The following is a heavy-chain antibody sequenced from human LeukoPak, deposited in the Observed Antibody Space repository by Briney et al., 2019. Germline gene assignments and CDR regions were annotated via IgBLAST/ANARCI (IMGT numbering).Heavy chain of an antibody. CDR2: ISYDGSNK. J-gene: IGHJ4*02. V-gene: IGHV3-30*18. CDR3: AKDLGYSYGYLDYFDY. CDR1: GFTFSSYG. Sequence: GGSLRLSCAASGFTFSSYGMHWVRQAPGKGLEWVAVISYDGSNKYYADSVKGRLTVSRDNSKNTLYLQMNSLRAEDTAVYYCAKDLGYSYGYLDYFDYWGQGTLVTVSS. D-gene: IGHD5-18*01.